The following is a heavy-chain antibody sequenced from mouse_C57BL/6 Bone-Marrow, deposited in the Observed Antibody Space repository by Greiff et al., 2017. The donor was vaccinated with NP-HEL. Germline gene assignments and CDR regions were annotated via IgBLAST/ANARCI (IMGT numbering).Heavy chain of an antibody. Sequence: QVQLQQPGAELVMPGASVKLSCKASGYTFTSYWMHWVKQRPGQGLEWIGEIDPSDSYTNYNQKFKGKSTLTVDKSYSTAYMQLSSLTSEDSAVYYCAREGYGNYHYYAMDYWGQGTSVTVSS. J-gene: IGHJ4*01. V-gene: IGHV1-69*01. CDR2: IDPSDSYT. D-gene: IGHD2-1*01. CDR1: GYTFTSYW. CDR3: AREGYGNYHYYAMDY.